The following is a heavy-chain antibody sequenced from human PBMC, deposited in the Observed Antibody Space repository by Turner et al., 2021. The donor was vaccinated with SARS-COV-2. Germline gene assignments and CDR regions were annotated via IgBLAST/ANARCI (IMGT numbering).Heavy chain of an antibody. V-gene: IGHV4-39*01. CDR1: GGSISSSSYY. D-gene: IGHD3-3*01. CDR3: ARHPFPLAIMICGVEGAEAWFDP. Sequence: LQLQESGPGLVQPSETLSLTCTVSGGSISSSSYYWGWIRQPRGEGMVWIGSIYYSGSTYYNPSQKSRVTISVDTSKNQFSLKLSSVTAADTAVYYCARHPFPLAIMICGVEGAEAWFDPWGQGTLVTVSS. J-gene: IGHJ5*02. CDR2: IYYSGST.